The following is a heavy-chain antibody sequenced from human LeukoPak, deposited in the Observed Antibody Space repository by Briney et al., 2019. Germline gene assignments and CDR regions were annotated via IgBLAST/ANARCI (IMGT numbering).Heavy chain of an antibody. CDR1: GDSISSNYW. V-gene: IGHV4-4*02. CDR3: ARDLGSSTPCGV. Sequence: PSETLSLTCAVSGDSISSNYWWSWVRQSPGKGLEWIGEIYYSGSTNYNPSLKSRVTISVDKSKNQLFLKLHSVTAADTAVYYCARDLGSSTPCGVWGKGTTVTVSS. CDR2: IYYSGST. D-gene: IGHD3-16*01. J-gene: IGHJ6*04.